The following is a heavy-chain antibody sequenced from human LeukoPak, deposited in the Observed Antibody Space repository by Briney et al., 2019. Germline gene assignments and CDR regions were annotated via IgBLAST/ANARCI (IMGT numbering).Heavy chain of an antibody. J-gene: IGHJ5*02. V-gene: IGHV4-59*08. CDR3: ARFSRFLDRPGFDP. D-gene: IGHD3-3*01. CDR1: GGSISSYY. Sequence: NPSETLSLTCTVSGGSISSYYWSWIRQPPGKGLEWIGYIYYSGSTNYNPSLKSRVTISVDTSKNQFSLKLSSVTAADTAVYYCARFSRFLDRPGFDPWGQGTLVTVSS. CDR2: IYYSGST.